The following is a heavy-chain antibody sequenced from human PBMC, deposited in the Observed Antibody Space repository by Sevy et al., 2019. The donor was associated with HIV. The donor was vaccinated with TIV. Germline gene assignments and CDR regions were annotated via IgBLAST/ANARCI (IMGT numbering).Heavy chain of an antibody. J-gene: IGHJ5*02. Sequence: ASVKVSCKASGYTFTGYYMHWVRQAPGQGLEWMGWINPNSGGTNYAQKFQSRVTMTRDTSISTAYMELSRLRSDDTAVYYCATTRGYYYGSGSYFSWGQGTLVTVSS. CDR3: ATTRGYYYGSGSYFS. V-gene: IGHV1-2*02. D-gene: IGHD3-10*01. CDR2: INPNSGGT. CDR1: GYTFTGYY.